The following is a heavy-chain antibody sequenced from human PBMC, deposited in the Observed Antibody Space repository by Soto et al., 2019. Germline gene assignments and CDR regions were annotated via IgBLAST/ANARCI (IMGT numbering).Heavy chain of an antibody. CDR2: IGPDGGAK. V-gene: IGHV3-7*01. J-gene: IGHJ3*01. Sequence: EVQLVESGGGLVQPGGSLRLSCAASGFTFSNYWMSWVRQAPGKGLEWVARIGPDGGAKYYVDSVKGRFTTSRDNTKNSLFLQMNSLRAEDTAVYYCARDPGIAAEGSVGSFDVWGQGTMVIVSA. D-gene: IGHD6-13*01. CDR1: GFTFSNYW. CDR3: ARDPGIAAEGSVGSFDV.